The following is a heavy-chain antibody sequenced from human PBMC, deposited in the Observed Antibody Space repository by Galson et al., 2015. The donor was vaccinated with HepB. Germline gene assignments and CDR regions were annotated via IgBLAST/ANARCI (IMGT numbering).Heavy chain of an antibody. CDR1: GYTFNSNA. J-gene: IGHJ4*02. D-gene: IGHD6-19*01. V-gene: IGHV1-3*01. Sequence: SVKVSCKASGYTFNSNAMHWVRQVPGQRLEWMGWINAANGNTKYSQKFQGRVTITRDTSASTAYMALRSLRSEDTAVYYCAREFVAGTLGGYWGQGTLVTVSA. CDR3: AREFVAGTLGGY. CDR2: INAANGNT.